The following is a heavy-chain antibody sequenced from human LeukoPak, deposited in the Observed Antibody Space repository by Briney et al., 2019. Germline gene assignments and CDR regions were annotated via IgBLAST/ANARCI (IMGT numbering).Heavy chain of an antibody. J-gene: IGHJ3*02. V-gene: IGHV4-59*11. Sequence: SETLSLTCAVSGDSFSSHYWTWIRQSPGPGLEWIGYISHIGRTNYNPSLKSRVTISIDTSKNQFSLKLRSVTAADTAVYYCARDLVTVTKGFDIWGQGTMVSVSS. CDR3: ARDLVTVTKGFDI. D-gene: IGHD4-17*01. CDR1: GDSFSSHY. CDR2: ISHIGRT.